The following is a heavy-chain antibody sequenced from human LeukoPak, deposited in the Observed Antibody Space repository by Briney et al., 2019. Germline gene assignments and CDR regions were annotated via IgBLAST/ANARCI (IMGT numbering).Heavy chain of an antibody. CDR2: ISSSSSYI. J-gene: IGHJ4*02. Sequence: PGGSLRLSCAASGFTFSSYSMNWVRQAPGKGLEWVSSISSSSSYIYYADSVKGRFTISRDNAKNSLYLQMNSLRAEDTAVYYCARGPVYNYGLTFNYWGQGTLVTVSS. CDR3: ARGPVYNYGLTFNY. CDR1: GFTFSSYS. D-gene: IGHD5-18*01. V-gene: IGHV3-21*01.